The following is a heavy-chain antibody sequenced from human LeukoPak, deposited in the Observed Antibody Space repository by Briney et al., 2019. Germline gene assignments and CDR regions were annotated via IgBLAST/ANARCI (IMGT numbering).Heavy chain of an antibody. CDR1: GGSISSSSYY. Sequence: SSETLSLTCTVSGGSISSSSYYWGWIRQPPGKGLEWIGSIYYSGSTYYNPSLKSRVTISVDTSKNQFSLKLSSVTAADTAVYYCARGSRIAVAGRFDYWGQGTLVTVSS. CDR2: IYYSGST. J-gene: IGHJ4*02. CDR3: ARGSRIAVAGRFDY. D-gene: IGHD6-19*01. V-gene: IGHV4-39*01.